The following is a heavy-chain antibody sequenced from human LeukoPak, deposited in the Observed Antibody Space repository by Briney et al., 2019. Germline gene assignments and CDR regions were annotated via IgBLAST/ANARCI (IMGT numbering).Heavy chain of an antibody. D-gene: IGHD3-10*01. V-gene: IGHV3-33*08. CDR2: IWYDGSYK. CDR3: ARELGTQGK. J-gene: IGHJ4*02. Sequence: SGGSLRLSCAASGFTFSSYWMSWVRQAPGKGLEWVAVIWYDGSYKYYADSVKGRFTISRDNSKNTLYLQMNSLRAEDTAVYYCARELGTQGKWGQGTLVTVSS. CDR1: GFTFSSYW.